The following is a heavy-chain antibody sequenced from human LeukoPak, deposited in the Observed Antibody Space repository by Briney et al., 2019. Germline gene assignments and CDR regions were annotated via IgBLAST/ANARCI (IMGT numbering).Heavy chain of an antibody. V-gene: IGHV4-59*01. Sequence: SSETLSLTCTVSGGSISSYYWSWIRQPPGKGLEWIEYIYYSGSTNYNPSLKSRVTISVDTSKNQFSPKLSSVTAADTAVYYCARDMGYCSSTSCPSGMDVWGQGTTVTVSS. CDR1: GGSISSYY. CDR3: ARDMGYCSSTSCPSGMDV. J-gene: IGHJ6*02. D-gene: IGHD2-2*01. CDR2: IYYSGST.